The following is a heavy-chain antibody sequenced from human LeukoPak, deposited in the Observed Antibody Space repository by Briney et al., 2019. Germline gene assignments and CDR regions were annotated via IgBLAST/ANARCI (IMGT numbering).Heavy chain of an antibody. J-gene: IGHJ4*02. CDR1: GFTFSSYA. Sequence: GGSLRLSCAASGFTFSSYAMSWVRQAPWKGLEWVSTISDNGGSTYYADSVKGRFTISRDNSKNTLYLQMNSLRAEDTAVYYCAKPPPDSSSWLFDYWGQGALVTVSS. CDR2: ISDNGGST. D-gene: IGHD6-13*01. V-gene: IGHV3-23*01. CDR3: AKPPPDSSSWLFDY.